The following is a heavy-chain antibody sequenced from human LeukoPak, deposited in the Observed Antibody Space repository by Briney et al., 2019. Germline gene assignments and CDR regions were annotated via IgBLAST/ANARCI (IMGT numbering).Heavy chain of an antibody. CDR2: IKQDGSEK. D-gene: IGHD1-14*01. J-gene: IGHJ4*02. CDR1: GFTFSSYW. CDR3: ARSMPPGWDDY. Sequence: GGSLRLSCAASGFTFSSYWMSWVRQAPGKGLEWVANIKQDGSEKYYVDSVKGRFTISRDNAKNSLYLQMNNLRAEDTAVYYCARSMPPGWDDYWGQGTLVTVSS. V-gene: IGHV3-7*01.